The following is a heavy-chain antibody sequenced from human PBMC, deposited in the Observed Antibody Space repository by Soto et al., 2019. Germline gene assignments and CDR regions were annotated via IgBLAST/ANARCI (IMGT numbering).Heavy chain of an antibody. Sequence: ASETLHVTCTFYLGYITTPAYSRSWIRQPPGKAPEWIGYVYHNGNAYPKPSLKSRVSISLDGAKNQFSLKMTSVTAADTGLCYCAARPYYYYGLDVWGKGTTVTVS. V-gene: IGHV4-30-2*01. D-gene: IGHD3-10*01. J-gene: IGHJ6*03. CDR3: AARPYYYYGLDV. CDR1: LGYITTPAYS. CDR2: VYHNGNA.